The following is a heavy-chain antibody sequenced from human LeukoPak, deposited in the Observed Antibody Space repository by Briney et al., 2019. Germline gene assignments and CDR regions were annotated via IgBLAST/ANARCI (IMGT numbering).Heavy chain of an antibody. CDR1: GFTFDDYA. CDR2: ISWNGGSI. Sequence: PGRSLRLSCAASGFTFDDYAMHWVRQAPGKGLEWVSGISWNGGSIGYADSVKGRFTISRDNAKNSLYLQMNSLRAEDTALYYCAKDPGPWGQGTLVTVSS. J-gene: IGHJ5*02. CDR3: AKDPGP. V-gene: IGHV3-9*01.